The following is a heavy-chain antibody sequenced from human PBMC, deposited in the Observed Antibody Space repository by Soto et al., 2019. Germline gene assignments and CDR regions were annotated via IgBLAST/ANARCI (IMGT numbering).Heavy chain of an antibody. Sequence: GASVKVSCKVSGYTLTELSMHCVRQAPGKGLEWMGGFDPEDGETIYAQKFQGRVTMTEDTSTDTAYMELSSLRSEDTAVYYCATKMEGATIYYYYGMDVWGQGTTVTVSS. V-gene: IGHV1-24*01. J-gene: IGHJ6*02. CDR2: FDPEDGET. D-gene: IGHD1-26*01. CDR3: ATKMEGATIYYYYGMDV. CDR1: GYTLTELS.